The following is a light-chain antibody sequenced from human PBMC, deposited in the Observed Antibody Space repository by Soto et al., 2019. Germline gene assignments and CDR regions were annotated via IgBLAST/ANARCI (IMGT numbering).Light chain of an antibody. V-gene: IGKV3-20*01. CDR2: GAS. CDR1: QSITNNY. Sequence: EIVLTQSPGTLSVSPGERATLSCRASQSITNNYLAWYQQKAGQVPRLLLYGASTRPTGIPDRFSGSGSGTDFTLTISRLEPDDFAVYYCQHYGSSPRTFGQGTKVDIK. CDR3: QHYGSSPRT. J-gene: IGKJ1*01.